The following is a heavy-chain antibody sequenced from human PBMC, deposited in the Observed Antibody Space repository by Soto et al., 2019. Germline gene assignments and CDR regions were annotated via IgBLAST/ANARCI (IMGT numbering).Heavy chain of an antibody. Sequence: QVQLVQSGAEVKKPGSSVKVSCKASGGTFSSYAISWVRQAPGQGLEWMGGIIPIFGTANYAQTFQGRVTITADKSTSTAYMELSSLRSDDTAVYYCARVVETSIAATGNWFDPWGQGTLVTVSS. V-gene: IGHV1-69*14. D-gene: IGHD6-6*01. J-gene: IGHJ5*02. CDR2: IIPIFGTA. CDR1: GGTFSSYA. CDR3: ARVVETSIAATGNWFDP.